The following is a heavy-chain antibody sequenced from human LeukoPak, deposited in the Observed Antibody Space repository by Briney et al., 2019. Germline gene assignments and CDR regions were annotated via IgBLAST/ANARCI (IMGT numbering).Heavy chain of an antibody. V-gene: IGHV3-23*01. J-gene: IGHJ4*02. Sequence: AGGSLRLSCAASGFTFSSYAMSWVRQAPGKGLEWVSAISGSGGSTYYADSVKGRFTISRDNSKNTLYLQMNSLRAEDTAVYYCAKFIYYYDSSGSRGYFDYWGQGTLVTVSS. CDR1: GFTFSSYA. D-gene: IGHD3-22*01. CDR2: ISGSGGST. CDR3: AKFIYYYDSSGSRGYFDY.